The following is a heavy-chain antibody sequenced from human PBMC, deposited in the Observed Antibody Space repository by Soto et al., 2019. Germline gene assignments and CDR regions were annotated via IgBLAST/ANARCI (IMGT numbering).Heavy chain of an antibody. V-gene: IGHV3-30-3*01. CDR1: GFIFNRYA. J-gene: IGHJ4*02. CDR3: ARSRSGAVPDSFGY. Sequence: QVQLVESGGRVVQPGRSLRLSCAASGFIFNRYAIHWVRQTPGKGLEWVAVISKDGSVQYYADSVRGRFIISRDKSKDTVYLEMNSLRAEDTAVFYCARSRSGAVPDSFGYWGQGNLVTVSS. CDR2: ISKDGSVQ. D-gene: IGHD3-3*01.